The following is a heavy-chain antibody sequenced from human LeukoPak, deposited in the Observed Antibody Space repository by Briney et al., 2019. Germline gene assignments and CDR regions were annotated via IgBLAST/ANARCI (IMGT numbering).Heavy chain of an antibody. D-gene: IGHD3-10*01. CDR1: GYTFTGYY. J-gene: IGHJ4*02. CDR3: ARGGFGEGFDY. V-gene: IGHV1-2*02. Sequence: ASVKVSCKASGYTFTGYYMHWVRQAPGQGLEWMGWINPNSGGTSYAQKFQGRVTMTRDTSISTAYMELSRLRSDDTAVYYCARGGFGEGFDYWGQGTLVTVSS. CDR2: INPNSGGT.